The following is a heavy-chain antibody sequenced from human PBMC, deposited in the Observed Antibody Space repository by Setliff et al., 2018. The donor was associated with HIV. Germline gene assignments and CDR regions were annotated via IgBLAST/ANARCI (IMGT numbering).Heavy chain of an antibody. D-gene: IGHD3-10*01. V-gene: IGHV3-7*01. CDR3: AYPKEGCSGSGGAFQI. J-gene: IGHJ3*02. CDR2: IKQDGSEK. CDR1: GFTFSRCW. Sequence: GESLKISCVASGFTFSRCWMSWVRQAPGKGLEWVGNIKQDGSEKYYVDSVKGRFTISRDNAKNSLYLQMNSLRADDTAMYYCAYPKEGCSGSGGAFQIWGQGTMVTVSS.